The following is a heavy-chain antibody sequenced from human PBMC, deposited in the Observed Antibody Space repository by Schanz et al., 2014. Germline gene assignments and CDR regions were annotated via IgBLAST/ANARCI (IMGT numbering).Heavy chain of an antibody. Sequence: EVQLVESGGDLVQPGGSLRLSCSASGFTFSTFAMHWVRQAPGKGLEWVSAISGSGGSTYYADSVKGRFTISRDNSKNTLYLQLGSLSAEDTAVYFCARDNRYYLFDYWGQGALVTVSS. CDR3: ARDNRYYLFDY. J-gene: IGHJ4*02. CDR1: GFTFSTFA. CDR2: ISGSGGST. D-gene: IGHD3-16*02. V-gene: IGHV3-64D*08.